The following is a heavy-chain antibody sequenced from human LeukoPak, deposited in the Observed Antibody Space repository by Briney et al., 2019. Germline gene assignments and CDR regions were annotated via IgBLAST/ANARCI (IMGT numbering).Heavy chain of an antibody. D-gene: IGHD5-24*01. CDR1: GYNFIVFY. J-gene: IGHJ4*02. Sequence: ASVKVSRKASGYNFIVFYMHWVRQAPGQGLEWMGCINPNSGGTNYAQKFQDRVTVTRDTSISTAYMELSGLTLDDTAVYYCARGRTGDGYNLKEFDYWGQGTPVTVSS. V-gene: IGHV1-2*02. CDR2: INPNSGGT. CDR3: ARGRTGDGYNLKEFDY.